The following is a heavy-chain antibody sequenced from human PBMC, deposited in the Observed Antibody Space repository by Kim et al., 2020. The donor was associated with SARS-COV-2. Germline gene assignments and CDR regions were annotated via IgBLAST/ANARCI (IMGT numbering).Heavy chain of an antibody. J-gene: IGHJ3*02. D-gene: IGHD6-6*01. V-gene: IGHV3-33*01. CDR3: GTSSSPDDAFDI. Sequence: YADSGKGRFTNARKNSKNTLDLQMNSLRAEETAVYYCGTSSSPDDAFDIWGQGTMVTVSS.